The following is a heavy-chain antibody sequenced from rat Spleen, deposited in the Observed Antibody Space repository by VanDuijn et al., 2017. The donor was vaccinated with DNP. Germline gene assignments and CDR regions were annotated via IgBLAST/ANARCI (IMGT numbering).Heavy chain of an antibody. V-gene: IGHV5-7*01. CDR2: ISSDGSDT. CDR1: RITFSDHN. J-gene: IGHJ4*01. CDR3: ARHRTIMPYYYAMDA. Sequence: EVQLVESGGGLVQPGRSLKLSCAVSRITFSDHNMAWVRQAPKKGLEWVATISSDGSDTYYRDSVKGRFTISRDNAKSTLYLQMDSLRSEDTATYYCARHRTIMPYYYAMDAWGQGASVTVSS. D-gene: IGHD3-8*01.